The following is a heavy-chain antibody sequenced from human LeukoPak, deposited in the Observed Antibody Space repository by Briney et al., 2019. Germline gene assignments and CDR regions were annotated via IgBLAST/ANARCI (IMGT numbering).Heavy chain of an antibody. CDR3: ANIGIQLWLSDY. J-gene: IGHJ4*02. CDR2: IYYSGST. D-gene: IGHD5-18*01. CDR1: GGSISSSSYY. V-gene: IGHV4-39*01. Sequence: SETLSLTCTVSGGSISSSSYYWGWIRQPPGKGLEWIGSIYYSGSTSYNPSLKSRVTISVDTSKNQFSLKLSSVTAAGTAVYYCANIGIQLWLSDYWGQGTLVTVSS.